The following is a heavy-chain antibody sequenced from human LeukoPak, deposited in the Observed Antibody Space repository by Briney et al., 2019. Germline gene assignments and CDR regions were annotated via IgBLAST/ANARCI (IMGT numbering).Heavy chain of an antibody. CDR1: GYTFTNNW. J-gene: IGHJ3*02. CDR2: ISPTGGST. Sequence: ASVKVSCKAFGYTFTNNWMHWVRQAPGQGPEWMGLISPTGGSTAYAQRFQGRVTMTRNTSTSTVYMELSSLRSEDTAVYYCARIRDGYNDAYDIWGQGTMVTVSS. CDR3: ARIRDGYNDAYDI. D-gene: IGHD5-24*01. V-gene: IGHV1-46*01.